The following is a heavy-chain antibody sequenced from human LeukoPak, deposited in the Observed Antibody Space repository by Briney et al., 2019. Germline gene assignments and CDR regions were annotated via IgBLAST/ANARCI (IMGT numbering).Heavy chain of an antibody. Sequence: GGSLRLSCAASGFTFSSYSMNWVRQAPGKGLEWVSSISSSSSYIYYADSVKGRFTISRDNAKNSLYLQMNSLRAEDTAVYYCATLRRGYYEPPGYWGQGTLVTVSS. J-gene: IGHJ4*02. D-gene: IGHD3-22*01. CDR2: ISSSSSYI. CDR3: ATLRRGYYEPPGY. V-gene: IGHV3-21*04. CDR1: GFTFSSYS.